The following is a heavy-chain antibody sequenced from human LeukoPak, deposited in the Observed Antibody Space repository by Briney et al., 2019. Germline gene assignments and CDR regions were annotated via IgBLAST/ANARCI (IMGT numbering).Heavy chain of an antibody. CDR1: GFTFSSYG. D-gene: IGHD6-19*01. CDR3: AKDLLTYSSGWWDAFDI. V-gene: IGHV3-30*18. CDR2: ISYDGSNK. Sequence: GGSLRLSCAASGFTFSSYGMHWVRQAPGKGLEWVAVISYDGSNKYYADSVKGRFTISRDNSKNTLYLQMNSLRAEDTAVYYCAKDLLTYSSGWWDAFDIWGQGTMVTVSS. J-gene: IGHJ3*02.